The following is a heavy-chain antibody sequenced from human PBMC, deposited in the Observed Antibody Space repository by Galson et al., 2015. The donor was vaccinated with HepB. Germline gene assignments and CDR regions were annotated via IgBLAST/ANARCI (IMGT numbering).Heavy chain of an antibody. Sequence: SLRLSCAASGFTFDDYTMHWVRQAPGKGLEWVSLISWDGGSTYYADSVKGRFTISRDNSINSLYLQMNSLRTEDTALYYCAKDLGYSYGYDYYYGMDVWGQGTTVTVSS. CDR2: ISWDGGST. CDR3: AKDLGYSYGYDYYYGMDV. J-gene: IGHJ6*02. V-gene: IGHV3-43*01. D-gene: IGHD5-18*01. CDR1: GFTFDDYT.